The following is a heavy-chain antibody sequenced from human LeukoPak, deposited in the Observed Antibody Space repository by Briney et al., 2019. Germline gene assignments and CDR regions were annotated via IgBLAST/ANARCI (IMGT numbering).Heavy chain of an antibody. D-gene: IGHD7-27*01. J-gene: IGHJ5*02. CDR2: ISSSSYI. CDR1: GFTFSSYS. Sequence: GSXRLSCXXXGFTFSSYSMDWVRQAPGKGLEWVSSISSSSYIYYADSVKGRFTISRDNAKNSLYLQMNSLRAEDTAVYYCARDLLGNWFDPWGQGTLVTVSS. V-gene: IGHV3-21*01. CDR3: ARDLLGNWFDP.